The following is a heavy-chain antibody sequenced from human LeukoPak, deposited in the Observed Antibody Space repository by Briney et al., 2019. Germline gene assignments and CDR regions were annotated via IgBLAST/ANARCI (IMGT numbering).Heavy chain of an antibody. J-gene: IGHJ4*02. Sequence: GGSLRLSCAASGFTFSNNWMHWVRQAPGKGLVWVSRINSDGRTTTYADSVKGRFAISRDNAKNTLYLQMNSLRAEDTAVYYCARRYCSGGSCYHQFDYWGQGTLVTVSS. CDR1: GFTFSNNW. CDR2: INSDGRTT. D-gene: IGHD2-15*01. V-gene: IGHV3-74*01. CDR3: ARRYCSGGSCYHQFDY.